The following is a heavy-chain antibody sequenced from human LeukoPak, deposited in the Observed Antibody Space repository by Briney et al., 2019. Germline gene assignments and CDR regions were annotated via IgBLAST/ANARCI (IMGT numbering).Heavy chain of an antibody. CDR3: ARGQKPIYSSGDAFDI. J-gene: IGHJ3*02. D-gene: IGHD6-19*01. CDR1: GFTFDDYG. Sequence: GGSLRLSCAASGFTFDDYGMSWVRQAPGKGLEWVSGINWNGGSTGYADSVKGRFTISRDNAKNSLYLQMNSLRAEDTALYYCARGQKPIYSSGDAFDIWGQGTMVTVSS. CDR2: INWNGGST. V-gene: IGHV3-20*04.